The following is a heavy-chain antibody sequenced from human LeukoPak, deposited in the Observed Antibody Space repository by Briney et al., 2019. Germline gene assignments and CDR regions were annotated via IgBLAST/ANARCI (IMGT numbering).Heavy chain of an antibody. V-gene: IGHV4-38-2*01. J-gene: IGHJ4*02. D-gene: IGHD3-9*01. CDR1: GYSISSGYY. CDR3: ARLTKELRYFDWLCYFDY. CDR2: IYHSGST. Sequence: SETLSLTCAVSGYSISSGYYWGWIRQPPGQGLAWIGSIYHSGSTYYNPSLKSRVTISVDTSKNQFSLKLSSVTAADTAVYYCARLTKELRYFDWLCYFDYWGQGTLVTVSS.